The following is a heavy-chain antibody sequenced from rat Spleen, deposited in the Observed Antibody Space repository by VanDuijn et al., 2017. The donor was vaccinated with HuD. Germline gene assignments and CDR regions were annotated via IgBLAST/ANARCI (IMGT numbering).Heavy chain of an antibody. CDR3: ARSGYGYTRYYWYFDF. D-gene: IGHD4-3*01. CDR2: IWTGGST. V-gene: IGHV2-43*01. J-gene: IGHJ1*01. Sequence: QVQLKESGPGLVQPSQTLSLTCTVSGFSLTSYHVSWVRQPPGKGLEWMGVIWTGGSTAYNSLFKSRLSISRDTSKNQVFLNMNSLQTEDTATYYCARSGYGYTRYYWYFDFWGPGTMVTVSS. CDR1: GFSLTSYH.